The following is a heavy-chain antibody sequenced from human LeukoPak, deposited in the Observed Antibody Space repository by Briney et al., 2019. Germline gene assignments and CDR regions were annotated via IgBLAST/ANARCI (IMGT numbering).Heavy chain of an antibody. D-gene: IGHD6-13*01. CDR1: GGSISSYQ. CDR3: AYSSSWYFNWFDP. J-gene: IGHJ5*02. V-gene: IGHV4-4*08. Sequence: PSETLSLTCTVSGGSISSYQWSWIRQPPGKGLEWIGNIYASGSANYNPSLKSRVTISVDTSKNQFSLKLSPVAAADTAVCARAYSSSWYFNWFDPWGQGTLVTVSS. CDR2: IYASGSA.